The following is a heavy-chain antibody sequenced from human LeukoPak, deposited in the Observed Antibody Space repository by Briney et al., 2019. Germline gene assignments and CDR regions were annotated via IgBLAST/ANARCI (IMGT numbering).Heavy chain of an antibody. D-gene: IGHD3-10*01. V-gene: IGHV1-69*06. J-gene: IGHJ6*04. CDR2: IIPIFGTA. Sequence: GASVKVSCKASGGTFSSYAISWVRQAPGQGLEWMGGIIPIFGTANYAQKFQGRVTITADKSTSTAYMELSSLRSEDTAVYYCARGRVTMVRGFYYYYGMDVWGKGTTVTVSS. CDR3: ARGRVTMVRGFYYYYGMDV. CDR1: GGTFSSYA.